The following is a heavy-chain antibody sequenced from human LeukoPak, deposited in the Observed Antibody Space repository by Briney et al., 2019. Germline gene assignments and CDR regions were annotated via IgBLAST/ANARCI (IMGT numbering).Heavy chain of an antibody. J-gene: IGHJ4*02. D-gene: IGHD6-19*01. CDR1: GASTSSRY. Sequence: SETLSLTCSASGASTSSRYWSWIRQSPGRTLEWIGHIYNGKNTKYNPSLTSRVTISVDTSKNQFSLSLTSVTAADTAIYYCAQTTGWPGFDFWGPGALVTVSS. CDR3: AQTTGWPGFDF. CDR2: IYNGKNT. V-gene: IGHV4-59*08.